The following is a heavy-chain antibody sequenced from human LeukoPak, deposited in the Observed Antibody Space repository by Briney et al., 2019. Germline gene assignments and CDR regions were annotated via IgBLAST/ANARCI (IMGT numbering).Heavy chain of an antibody. CDR3: ATVVVVVPAARWFDP. J-gene: IGHJ5*02. Sequence: ASVKGSCEVSGYTLTELSMHWVRQAPGKGLEWMGGFDPEDGETIYAQKFQGRVTMTEDTSTDTAYMELSSLRSEDTAVYYCATVVVVVPAARWFDPWGQGTLVTVSS. D-gene: IGHD2-2*01. V-gene: IGHV1-24*01. CDR1: GYTLTELS. CDR2: FDPEDGET.